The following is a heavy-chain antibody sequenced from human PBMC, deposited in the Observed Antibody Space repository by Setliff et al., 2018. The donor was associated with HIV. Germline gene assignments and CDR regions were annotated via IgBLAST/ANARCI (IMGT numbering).Heavy chain of an antibody. Sequence: SETLSLTCAVYGGSFNGYYWSWIRQPPGKGLEWIGEINHSGSTNYNPSLRSRVTMSVDKSKNQFSLRLSSVTAADTAVYYCARARRAGSGPKYFQHWGQGTLVTVSS. CDR1: GGSFNGYY. CDR3: ARARRAGSGPKYFQH. J-gene: IGHJ1*01. CDR2: INHSGST. D-gene: IGHD2-15*01. V-gene: IGHV4-34*01.